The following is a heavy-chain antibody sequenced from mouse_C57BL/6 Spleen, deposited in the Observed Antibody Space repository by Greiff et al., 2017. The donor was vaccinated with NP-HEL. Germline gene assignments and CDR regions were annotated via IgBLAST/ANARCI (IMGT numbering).Heavy chain of an antibody. Sequence: EVKVVESGGGLVQPKGSLKLSCAASGFSFNTYAMNWVRQAPGKGLEWVARIRSKSNNYATYYADSVKDRFTISRDDSESMLYLQMNNLKTEDTAMYYCVRGYSNYAMDYWGQGTSVTVSS. D-gene: IGHD2-5*01. CDR3: VRGYSNYAMDY. V-gene: IGHV10-1*01. J-gene: IGHJ4*01. CDR1: GFSFNTYA. CDR2: IRSKSNNYAT.